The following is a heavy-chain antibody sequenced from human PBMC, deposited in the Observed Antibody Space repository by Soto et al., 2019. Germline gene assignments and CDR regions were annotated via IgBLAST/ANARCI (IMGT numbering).Heavy chain of an antibody. CDR2: ISGSGGST. J-gene: IGHJ4*02. CDR3: AKVGVPTHSSSWYLGYFDY. D-gene: IGHD6-13*01. CDR1: GFTFCSYA. V-gene: IGHV3-23*01. Sequence: GGSLRLSCAASGFTFCSYAMSWARQATGKGLEWVSAISGSGGSTYYADAVKGRFTISRDNSKNTLYLQMNSLRAEDTAVYYCAKVGVPTHSSSWYLGYFDYWGQGTLVTVSS.